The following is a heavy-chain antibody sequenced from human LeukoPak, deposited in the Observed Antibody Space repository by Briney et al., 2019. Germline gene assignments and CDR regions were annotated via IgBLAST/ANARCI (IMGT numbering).Heavy chain of an antibody. CDR2: ISAYNGNT. CDR3: ARVLGQGTTYYFDY. V-gene: IGHV1-18*01. CDR1: GYTFTSYG. Sequence: ASVKVSCKASGYTFTSYGISWVQQAPGQGLEWMGWISAYNGNTNYAQKLQGRVTMTTDTSTSTAYMELRSLRSDDTAVYYCARVLGQGTTYYFDYWGQGTLVTVSS. J-gene: IGHJ4*02. D-gene: IGHD2-2*01.